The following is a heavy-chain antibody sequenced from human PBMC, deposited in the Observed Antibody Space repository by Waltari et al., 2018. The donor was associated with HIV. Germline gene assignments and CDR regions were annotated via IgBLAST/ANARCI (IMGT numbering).Heavy chain of an antibody. Sequence: QVQLVQSGAEVKKPGSSVKVSCKASGGTFSSYAISWVRQAPGQGLEWMGGIIPICGTANYAQKFQGRVTITADESTSTAYMELSSLRSEDTAVYYCARETIGGIAAAGRSGNYMDVWGKGTTVTVSS. D-gene: IGHD6-13*01. CDR3: ARETIGGIAAAGRSGNYMDV. J-gene: IGHJ6*03. CDR1: GGTFSSYA. CDR2: IIPICGTA. V-gene: IGHV1-69*01.